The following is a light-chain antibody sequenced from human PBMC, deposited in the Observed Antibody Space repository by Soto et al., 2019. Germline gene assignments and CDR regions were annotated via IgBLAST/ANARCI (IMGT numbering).Light chain of an antibody. CDR2: DVN. J-gene: IGLJ7*01. Sequence: QSALTQPASVSGSPGQSITLSCTGTSSDIGGYDDVSWYQRHPGKAPKLIIYDVNNRPSGVSNRFYGSKSGNTASLTISGLQAEDEADYDCTSYASGSSHVVFGGGTQLTVL. CDR3: TSYASGSSHVV. CDR1: SSDIGGYDD. V-gene: IGLV2-14*01.